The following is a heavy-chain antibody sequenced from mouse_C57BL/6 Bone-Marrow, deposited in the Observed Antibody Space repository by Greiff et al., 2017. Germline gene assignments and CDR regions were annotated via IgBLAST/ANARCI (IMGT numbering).Heavy chain of an antibody. Sequence: QVQLKQPGAELVRPGSSVKLSCKASGYTFTSYWMHWVKQRPIQGLEWIGNIDPSDSETHYNQKFKDKATLTVDKSSSTAYMQLSSLTSEDSAVYYCVIYYGYDGFAYWGQGTLVTVSA. CDR1: GYTFTSYW. D-gene: IGHD2-2*01. V-gene: IGHV1-52*01. CDR2: IDPSDSET. J-gene: IGHJ3*01. CDR3: VIYYGYDGFAY.